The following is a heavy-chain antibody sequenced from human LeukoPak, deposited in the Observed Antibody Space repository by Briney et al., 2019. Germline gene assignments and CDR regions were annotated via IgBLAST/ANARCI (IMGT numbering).Heavy chain of an antibody. J-gene: IGHJ6*03. CDR1: GGSIRSYY. CDR2: IYTSGST. D-gene: IGHD3-9*01. CDR3: ARVAAGYYSDYYYYYMDV. Sequence: SETLSLTCTVSGGSIRSYYWSWIRQPAGKGLEWIGRIYTSGSTNYNPSLKSRVTMPVDTSKNQFSLKLSSVTAADTAVYYCARVAAGYYSDYYYYYMDVWGKGTTVTVSS. V-gene: IGHV4-4*07.